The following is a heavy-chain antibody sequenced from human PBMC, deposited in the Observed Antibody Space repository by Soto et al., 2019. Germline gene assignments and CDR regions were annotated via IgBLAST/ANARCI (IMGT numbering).Heavy chain of an antibody. D-gene: IGHD2-15*01. CDR2: ISWDGGST. Sequence: GGSLGLSCSASGVTLEDYAMHWVRQAPGKGLEWVSLISWDGGSTYYADSVKGRFTISRDNSKNSLYLQMNSLRAEDTALYYCAKDTAPVAAAYYYYYGMDVWGQGTTVTVSS. J-gene: IGHJ6*02. V-gene: IGHV3-43D*04. CDR3: AKDTAPVAAAYYYYYGMDV. CDR1: GVTLEDYA.